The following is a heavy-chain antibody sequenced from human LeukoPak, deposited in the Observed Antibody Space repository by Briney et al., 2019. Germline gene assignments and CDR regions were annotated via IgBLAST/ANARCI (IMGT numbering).Heavy chain of an antibody. D-gene: IGHD6-19*01. V-gene: IGHV3-30*02. J-gene: IGHJ4*02. CDR1: GFTFSSHG. Sequence: GGSLRLSCAASGFTFSSHGMHWVRQAPGKGLEWVAFIRYDGSNKYYADSVKGRFTISRDNSKNTLYLQMNSLRAEDTAVYYCAKDHRSGWYFEAWGQGTLVTVSS. CDR2: IRYDGSNK. CDR3: AKDHRSGWYFEA.